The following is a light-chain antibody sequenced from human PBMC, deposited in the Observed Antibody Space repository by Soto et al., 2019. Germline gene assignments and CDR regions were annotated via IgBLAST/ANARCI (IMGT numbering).Light chain of an antibody. Sequence: QSALTQPPSASGSPGQSVTISCTGTSSDIGGYNYVSWYQQHPGKAPKLMIYEAIKRPSGVPDRFSGSRSGNTASLTVSGLQAEDEADYYCSSYTGTNNLYVFGTGTKLTVL. CDR3: SSYTGTNNLYV. V-gene: IGLV2-8*01. CDR2: EAI. J-gene: IGLJ1*01. CDR1: SSDIGGYNY.